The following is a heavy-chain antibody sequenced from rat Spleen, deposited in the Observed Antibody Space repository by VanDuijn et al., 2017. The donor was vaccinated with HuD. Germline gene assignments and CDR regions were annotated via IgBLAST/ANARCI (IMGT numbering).Heavy chain of an antibody. Sequence: GWIRKFPGNKMEWMGYISYSGSSVYKPSLKSRLSITRDTSRNQFFLQLNSVSSEDTATYYCARWTRYFDYWGQGVMVTVSS. CDR2: ISYSGSS. CDR3: ARWTRYFDY. J-gene: IGHJ2*01. V-gene: IGHV3-1*01. D-gene: IGHD1-4*01.